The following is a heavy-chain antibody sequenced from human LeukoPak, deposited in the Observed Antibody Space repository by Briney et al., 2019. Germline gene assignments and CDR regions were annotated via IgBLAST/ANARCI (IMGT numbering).Heavy chain of an antibody. Sequence: SETLSLTCTVSGDSFGGVKDYWAWIRQPPGKGLEWIASGDYSGGTYYNPSLESRVTISADMSKNQFSLKLSSVTAADTAIYYCARERGEEYSSGWYKRNFFDNWGQGTRVTVSS. J-gene: IGHJ4*02. V-gene: IGHV4-39*07. CDR1: GDSFGGVKDY. D-gene: IGHD6-19*01. CDR3: ARERGEEYSSGWYKRNFFDN. CDR2: GDYSGGT.